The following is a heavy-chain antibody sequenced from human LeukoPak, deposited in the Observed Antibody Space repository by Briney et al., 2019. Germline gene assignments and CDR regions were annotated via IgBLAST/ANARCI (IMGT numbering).Heavy chain of an antibody. CDR3: ARLYTTVTRSNWGRFDP. CDR2: IYPGASTT. CDR1: GSIFPCYW. Sequence: GAPLLISCKWSGSIFPCYWIGGVRPLPGKGLEWLGIIYPGASTTIYSPSFQGQVTNSPDKSINTAYQQWSSLEASDTTTCYCARLYTTVTRSNWGRFDPWGQGALVTVYS. D-gene: IGHD4-17*01. J-gene: IGHJ5*02. V-gene: IGHV5-51*01.